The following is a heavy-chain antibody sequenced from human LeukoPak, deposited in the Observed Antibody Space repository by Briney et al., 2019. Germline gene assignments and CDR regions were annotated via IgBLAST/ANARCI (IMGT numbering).Heavy chain of an antibody. CDR3: ARGCPYYDFWSGYYRYWFDP. V-gene: IGHV4-59*01. J-gene: IGHJ5*02. D-gene: IGHD3-3*01. CDR1: GGSISSYY. CDR2: IYYSGST. Sequence: SETLSLTCTVSGGSISSYYWSWIRQPPGKGLEWIGYIYYSGSTNYNPSLKSRVTISVDTSKNQFSLKLSSVTAADTAVYYCARGCPYYDFWSGYYRYWFDPWGQGTLVTVSS.